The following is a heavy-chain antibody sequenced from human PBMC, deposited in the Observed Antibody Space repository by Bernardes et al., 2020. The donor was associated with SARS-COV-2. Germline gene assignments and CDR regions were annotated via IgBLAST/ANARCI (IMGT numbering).Heavy chain of an antibody. CDR1: GGSISVYY. CDR3: AREWSSFDH. J-gene: IGHJ4*02. Sequence: SETLSLTCTVSGGSISVYYWSWIRQPPGQGLELIGYIHHTGTTSYNPSLERRVAISVYTSKNQLSLRLNSVTAADTAVYYCAREWSSFDHWGQGTLVTVSS. CDR2: IHHTGTT. V-gene: IGHV4-59*01. D-gene: IGHD1-26*01.